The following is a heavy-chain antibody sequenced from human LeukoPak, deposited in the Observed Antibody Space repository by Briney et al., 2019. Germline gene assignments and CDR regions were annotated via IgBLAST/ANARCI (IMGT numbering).Heavy chain of an antibody. V-gene: IGHV1-69*13. CDR1: GGTFCSYA. Sequence: ASVKVSCKASGGTFCSYAISWVRQAPAQGLERMGGIIPIFGTANYAQKFQGRVTITADESTSTAYMELSSLRSEDTAVYYCARARQYSHPDDYWGQGTLVTVSS. CDR2: IIPIFGTA. J-gene: IGHJ4*02. D-gene: IGHD1-26*01. CDR3: ARARQYSHPDDY.